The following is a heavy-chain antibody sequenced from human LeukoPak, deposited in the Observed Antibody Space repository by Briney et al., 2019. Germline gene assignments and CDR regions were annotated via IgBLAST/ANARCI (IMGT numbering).Heavy chain of an antibody. Sequence: EASVKVSCKASGYTFTSYDINWVRQATGQGLEWMGWMNPNSGNTGYAQKFQGRVTMTRNTSISTAYMELSSLRSEDTAVYYCARGHIRLQWLEKRNEKGSNWFDPWGQGTLVTISS. CDR3: ARGHIRLQWLEKRNEKGSNWFDP. CDR2: MNPNSGNT. V-gene: IGHV1-8*01. J-gene: IGHJ5*02. D-gene: IGHD6-19*01. CDR1: GYTFTSYD.